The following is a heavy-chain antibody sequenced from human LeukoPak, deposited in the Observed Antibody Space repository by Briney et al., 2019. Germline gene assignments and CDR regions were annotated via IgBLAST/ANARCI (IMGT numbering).Heavy chain of an antibody. J-gene: IGHJ4*02. Sequence: ASVKVSCKASGYTFTGYYMHWVRQAPGQGLEWMGWINPNSGGTNYAQKFQGRVTMTRDTSISTAYMELSRLRSDDTAVYYCAKTPYDILTGYYSPSGDWGQGTLVTVSS. V-gene: IGHV1-2*02. D-gene: IGHD3-9*01. CDR3: AKTPYDILTGYYSPSGD. CDR2: INPNSGGT. CDR1: GYTFTGYY.